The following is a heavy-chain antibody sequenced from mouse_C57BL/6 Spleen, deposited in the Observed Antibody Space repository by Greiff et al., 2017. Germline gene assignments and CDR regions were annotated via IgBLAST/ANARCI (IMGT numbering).Heavy chain of an antibody. D-gene: IGHD2-1*01. J-gene: IGHJ3*01. CDR1: GFTFSSYA. CDR3: ARYGNSAWFAY. Sequence: EVKLVESGGGLVKPGGSLKLSCAASGFTFSSYALSWVRQTPEKRLEWVATISDGGSYTYYPDNVKGRFTISRDNAKNNLYLQMSHLKSEDTAMYYCARYGNSAWFAYWGQGTLVTVSA. CDR2: ISDGGSYT. V-gene: IGHV5-4*03.